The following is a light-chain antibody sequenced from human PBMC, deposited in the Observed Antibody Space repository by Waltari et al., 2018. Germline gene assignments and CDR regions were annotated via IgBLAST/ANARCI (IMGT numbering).Light chain of an antibody. CDR2: AAS. CDR1: QDIDRY. V-gene: IGKV1-5*01. CDR3: QQYGSSPLT. J-gene: IGKJ4*01. Sequence: DILMTQSPSTLSASVGDRVTITCRTSQDIDRYLIWYQQKPGNAPKLLIYAASYLQSGVPSRFSGSGSGTDFSLTISSLQPDDFATYYCQQYGSSPLTFGGGTKVEIK.